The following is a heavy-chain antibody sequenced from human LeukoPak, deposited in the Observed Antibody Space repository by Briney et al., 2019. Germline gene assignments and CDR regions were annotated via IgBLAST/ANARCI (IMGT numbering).Heavy chain of an antibody. CDR1: HGSVNSGDYY. D-gene: IGHD5-12*01. CDR2: IYSRGST. Sequence: PSQTLSLTCTVSHGSVNSGDYYWSWIRQPPGKGLEWLGYIYSRGSTYYNPSLKSRVTISLDTSRNQISLKLTSVTAADTAVYYCARGDSGYESGWFDPWGQGTLVTVSS. J-gene: IGHJ5*02. V-gene: IGHV4-30-4*01. CDR3: ARGDSGYESGWFDP.